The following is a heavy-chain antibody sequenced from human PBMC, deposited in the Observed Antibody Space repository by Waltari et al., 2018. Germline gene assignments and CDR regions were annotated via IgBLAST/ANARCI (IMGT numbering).Heavy chain of an antibody. V-gene: IGHV3-7*01. CDR1: GYSLGSYW. CDR2: IRQDGLDR. D-gene: IGHD2-8*01. CDR3: ARDVNGVLDY. J-gene: IGHJ4*02. Sequence: EVQLVESGGGLVKPGGSMRLSCAASGYSLGSYWMSWVRQAPGKGLEWVANIRQDGLDRGHGDSVKGRFIISRDNARNSVYLQMNSLTAEDTAVYYCARDVNGVLDYWGQGTLVTVSS.